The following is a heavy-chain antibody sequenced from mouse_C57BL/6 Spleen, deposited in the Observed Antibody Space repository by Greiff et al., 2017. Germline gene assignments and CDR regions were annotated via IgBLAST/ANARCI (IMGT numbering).Heavy chain of an antibody. CDR2: INPSNGGT. Sequence: QVQLQQPGTELVKPGASVKLSCKASGYTFTSYWMHWVKQRPGQGLEWIGNINPSNGGTNYNEKFKSKATLTVDKSSSTAYMPLSSLTSEDSAVYYCARESRQLRPPYYAMDYWGQGTSVTVSS. J-gene: IGHJ4*01. V-gene: IGHV1-53*01. CDR1: GYTFTSYW. D-gene: IGHD3-2*02. CDR3: ARESRQLRPPYYAMDY.